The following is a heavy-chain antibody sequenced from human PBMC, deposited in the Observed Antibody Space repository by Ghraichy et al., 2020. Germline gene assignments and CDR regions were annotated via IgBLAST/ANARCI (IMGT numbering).Heavy chain of an antibody. CDR3: ATVNFAYCGGDCYQFRGRGFDP. Sequence: ASVKVSCKVSGYTLTELSMHWVRQAPGKGLEWMGGFDPEDGETIYAQKFQGRVTMTEDTSTDTAFMELSSLRSEDTAVYYCATVNFAYCGGDCYQFRGRGFDPWGQGTLVTVSS. CDR1: GYTLTELS. D-gene: IGHD2-21*02. J-gene: IGHJ5*02. V-gene: IGHV1-24*01. CDR2: FDPEDGET.